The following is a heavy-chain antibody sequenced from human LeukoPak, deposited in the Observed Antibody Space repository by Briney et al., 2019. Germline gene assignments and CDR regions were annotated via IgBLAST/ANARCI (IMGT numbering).Heavy chain of an antibody. V-gene: IGHV3-30*18. CDR2: ISYDGSNK. J-gene: IGHJ4*02. Sequence: GRSLRLSCAASGFTFSSYGMPWVRQAPGKGLEWVAVISYDGSNKYYADSVKGRFTISRDNSKNTLYLQMNSLRAEDTAVYYCAKDMYYYDSSGYTFDYWGQGTLVTVSS. CDR3: AKDMYYYDSSGYTFDY. CDR1: GFTFSSYG. D-gene: IGHD3-22*01.